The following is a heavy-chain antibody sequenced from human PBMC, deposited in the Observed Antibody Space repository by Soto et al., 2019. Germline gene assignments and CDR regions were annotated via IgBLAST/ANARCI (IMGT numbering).Heavy chain of an antibody. CDR1: GFTFSSYG. Sequence: QVQLMESGGGVVQPGRSLRLSCAASGFTFSSYGMHWVRQAPGKGLEWVAVIWYDGSNKYYADSVKGRFTISRDNSKNTLYLQMNSLRAEDTAVYYCARTIAAAGTLLYFQHWGQGTLVTVSS. CDR2: IWYDGSNK. J-gene: IGHJ1*01. CDR3: ARTIAAAGTLLYFQH. D-gene: IGHD6-13*01. V-gene: IGHV3-33*01.